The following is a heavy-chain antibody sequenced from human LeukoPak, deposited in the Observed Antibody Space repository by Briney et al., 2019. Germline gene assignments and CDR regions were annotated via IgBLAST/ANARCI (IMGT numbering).Heavy chain of an antibody. Sequence: GRFLRLSCTASGFTFGDYAMSWVRQAPGKGLEWVGFIRSKAYGGTTEYAASVKGRFTISRDDSKSIAYLQMNSLKTEDTAVYYCGAGLYYFDYWGQGTLVTVSS. D-gene: IGHD6-19*01. V-gene: IGHV3-49*04. J-gene: IGHJ4*02. CDR3: GAGLYYFDY. CDR1: GFTFGDYA. CDR2: IRSKAYGGTT.